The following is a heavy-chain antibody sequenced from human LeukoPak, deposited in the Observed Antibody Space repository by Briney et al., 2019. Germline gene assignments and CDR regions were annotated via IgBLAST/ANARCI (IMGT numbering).Heavy chain of an antibody. Sequence: PGGSLRLSCTVSGFTVSSNSMSWVRQAPGKGLEWVAVISYDGSNKYYADSVKGRFTISRDNSKNTLYLQMNSLRAEDTAVYYCARDYRYDYVWGSYSLSAWGQGTLVTVSS. CDR2: ISYDGSNK. CDR3: ARDYRYDYVWGSYSLSA. V-gene: IGHV3-30*04. D-gene: IGHD3-16*01. J-gene: IGHJ5*02. CDR1: GFTVSSNS.